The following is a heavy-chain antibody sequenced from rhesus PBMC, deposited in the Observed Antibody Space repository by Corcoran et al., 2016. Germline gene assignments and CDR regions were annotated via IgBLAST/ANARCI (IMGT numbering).Heavy chain of an antibody. Sequence: QLQLQESGPGLVKPSETLSVTCAVSGGSISSSYWSWIRPAPGKGLEWIGYIYGSGSSTNYNPSLKSRVTRAVDTSKNQLSLKLSSVTAADTAVYYCASDRGYSGSWSLGYFDYWGQGVLVTVSS. V-gene: IGHV4-169*02. CDR1: GGSISSSY. CDR2: IYGSGSST. J-gene: IGHJ4*01. D-gene: IGHD6-25*01. CDR3: ASDRGYSGSWSLGYFDY.